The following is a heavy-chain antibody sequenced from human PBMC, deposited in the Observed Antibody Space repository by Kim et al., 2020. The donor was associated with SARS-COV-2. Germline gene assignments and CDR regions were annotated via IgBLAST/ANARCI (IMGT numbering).Heavy chain of an antibody. V-gene: IGHV4-59*08. CDR1: GSSISSYH. J-gene: IGHJ4*02. Sequence: SETLSLTCSVSGSSISSYHWSWIRQPPGGGLEWIGSIHYRGSTSYNPSLESRVTVSEDTSKNQFSLRLTSVTAADTAVHHCERAIPTWAGFHFWGQASLV. CDR2: IHYRGST. CDR3: ERAIPTWAGFHF. D-gene: IGHD2-21*01.